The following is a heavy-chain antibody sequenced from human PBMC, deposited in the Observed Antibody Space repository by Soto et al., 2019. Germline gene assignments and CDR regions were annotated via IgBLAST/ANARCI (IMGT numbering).Heavy chain of an antibody. CDR1: GGTFSSYA. CDR2: IIPIFGTA. V-gene: IGHV1-69*01. D-gene: IGHD5-12*01. Sequence: QVQLVQSGAEVKKPGSSVKVSCKASGGTFSSYAISWVRQAPGQGLEWMGGIIPIFGTANYAQKFQGRVTITADESTSTAYMELSSLRSEDTAVHYCARDRQGVEMATNSLNYWGQGTLVTVSS. J-gene: IGHJ4*02. CDR3: ARDRQGVEMATNSLNY.